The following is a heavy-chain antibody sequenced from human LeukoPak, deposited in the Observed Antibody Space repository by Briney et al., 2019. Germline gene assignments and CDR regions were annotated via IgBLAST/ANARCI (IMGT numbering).Heavy chain of an antibody. CDR2: IYYSGST. V-gene: IGHV4-59*08. D-gene: IGHD3-10*02. CDR1: GGPISNYY. CDR3: ARHVRFVGIDY. Sequence: PSETLSLTCTVSGGPISNYYWSWIRQPPGKGLEWIGYIYYSGSTNYNPSLKSRVTISVDTPRDQFSLKLSSVTAADTAVYYCARHVRFVGIDYWGQGTLVTVSS. J-gene: IGHJ4*02.